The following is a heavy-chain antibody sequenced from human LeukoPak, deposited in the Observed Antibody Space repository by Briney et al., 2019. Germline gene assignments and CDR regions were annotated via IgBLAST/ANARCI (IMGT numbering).Heavy chain of an antibody. CDR1: GFTYSKYW. D-gene: IGHD5-12*01. CDR2: IKQDGSEK. CDR3: ARDGYINGWRFNY. V-gene: IGHV3-7*01. Sequence: GGSLRLXCAASGFTYSKYWMSWVRRAPGKGLEWVAYIKQDGSEKYYVDSVKGRFTISRDNAKNSLYLQMNSLRAEDTAVYYCARDGYINGWRFNYWGQGTLVTVSS. J-gene: IGHJ4*02.